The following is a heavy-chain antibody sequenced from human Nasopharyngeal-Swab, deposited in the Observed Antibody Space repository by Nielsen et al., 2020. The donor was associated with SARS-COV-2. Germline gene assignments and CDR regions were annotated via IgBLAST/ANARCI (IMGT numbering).Heavy chain of an antibody. CDR2: INPNSGGT. Sequence: ASVNVSCKASGYTFIGYYIHWLRQAPGQGLEWMGWINPNSGGTNNAQKLQGRVTMTRDTSISTAYMELSRLRSDDTAVYYCARVVWVDWDAFHIWGQGTIVTVSS. CDR1: GYTFIGYY. D-gene: IGHD3-16*01. V-gene: IGHV1-2*02. CDR3: ARVVWVDWDAFHI. J-gene: IGHJ3*02.